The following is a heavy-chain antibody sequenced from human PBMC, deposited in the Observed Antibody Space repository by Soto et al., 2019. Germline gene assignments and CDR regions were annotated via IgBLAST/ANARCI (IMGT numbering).Heavy chain of an antibody. CDR3: VREGRGSFDF. V-gene: IGHV3-23*01. J-gene: IGHJ3*01. Sequence: GGSLRLSCAASGFIFTNYAMDWVRQAPGKGLEWVSVIGGRGNSAYYADSVQGWFTISRDNSKYTLSLQMSSLTADDTAIYYCVREGRGSFDFWGRGTLVTVSS. CDR1: GFIFTNYA. CDR2: IGGRGNSA. D-gene: IGHD5-12*01.